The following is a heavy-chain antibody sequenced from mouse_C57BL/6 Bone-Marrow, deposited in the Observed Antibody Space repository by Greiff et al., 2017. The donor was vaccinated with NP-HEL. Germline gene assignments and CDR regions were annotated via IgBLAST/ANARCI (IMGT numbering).Heavy chain of an antibody. CDR1: DSEVFPIAY. J-gene: IGHJ4*01. CDR3: AFYYRAYYAMDY. Sequence: QVQLQQSGSELRSPGSSVKLSCKDFDSEVFPIAYMSWVRQKPGHGFEWIGGILPSIGRTIYGEKFEDKATLDADTLSNTAYLELNSLTSEDSAIYYCAFYYRAYYAMDYWGQGTSVTVSS. CDR2: ILPSIGRT. D-gene: IGHD2-14*01. V-gene: IGHV15-2*01.